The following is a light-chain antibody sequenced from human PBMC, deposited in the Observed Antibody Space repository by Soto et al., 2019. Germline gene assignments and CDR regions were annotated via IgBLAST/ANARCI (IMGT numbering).Light chain of an antibody. Sequence: EIVMTQSPGTLSLSPGERATLSCRASQSVSSRLAWYQQKPSQAPRLLISGASSRATGIPDRFSGSGSGTDFTLTISRLEPEDFAVYYCQYSGSASGWTFGRGTKVDIK. CDR2: GAS. V-gene: IGKV3-20*01. J-gene: IGKJ1*01. CDR3: QYSGSASGWT. CDR1: QSVSSR.